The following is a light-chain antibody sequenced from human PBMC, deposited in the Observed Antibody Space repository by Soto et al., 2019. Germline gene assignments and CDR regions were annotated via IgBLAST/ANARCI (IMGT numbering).Light chain of an antibody. V-gene: IGLV1-40*01. CDR1: SSNLGAGYD. CDR3: QAYDYSLTASV. CDR2: GNR. J-gene: IGLJ3*02. Sequence: QAVVTQPPSVSGAPGQRVTISGTGNSSNLGAGYDVHWYQQLPGPAPKLVIFGNRNRPSGVPERFSGSKSGTSASLAITGLQAEDEADYYCQAYDYSLTASVFGGGTKLTVL.